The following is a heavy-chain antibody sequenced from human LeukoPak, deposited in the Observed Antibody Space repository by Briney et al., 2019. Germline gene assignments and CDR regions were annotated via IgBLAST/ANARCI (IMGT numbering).Heavy chain of an antibody. V-gene: IGHV5-51*01. CDR3: ARRESVVEMATKKSDYYYGMDV. J-gene: IGHJ6*02. D-gene: IGHD5-24*01. CDR2: IYPGDSDT. Sequence: GESLKISCKGSGYSFTSYWIGWVRQMPGKGLEWMGIIYPGDSDTRYSPSFQGQVTISADKSISTAYLQWSSLKASDTAMYYCARRESVVEMATKKSDYYYGMDVWGQGTTVTVSS. CDR1: GYSFTSYW.